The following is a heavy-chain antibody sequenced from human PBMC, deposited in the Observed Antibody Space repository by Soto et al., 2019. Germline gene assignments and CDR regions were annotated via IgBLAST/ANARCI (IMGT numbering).Heavy chain of an antibody. CDR1: GFTFSSYW. CDR3: ATEVWVYYDFWSGYSDY. V-gene: IGHV3-7*01. J-gene: IGHJ4*02. D-gene: IGHD3-3*01. Sequence: GGSLRLSCAASGFTFSSYWMSWVRQAPGKGLEWVANIKEDGSDMYYVDYVKGRFTISRDNAKNSLYLQMNSLRAEDTAVYYCATEVWVYYDFWSGYSDYWGQGTLVTVSS. CDR2: IKEDGSDM.